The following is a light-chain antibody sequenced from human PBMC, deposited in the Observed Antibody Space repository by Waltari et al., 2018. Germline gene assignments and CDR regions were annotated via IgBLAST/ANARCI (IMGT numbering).Light chain of an antibody. CDR3: QSYDPSLSVV. Sequence: QSVLTQPPSVSGAPGQTVTISCTGSGSNNGAGSDLHWSQPRPGEAPNLLIYGVNTRPVGVPDRFSGSQSGTSASLAIRGLQAEDEADYYCQSYDPSLSVVFGGGTKLTVV. CDR1: GSNNGAGSD. CDR2: GVN. V-gene: IGLV1-40*01. J-gene: IGLJ2*01.